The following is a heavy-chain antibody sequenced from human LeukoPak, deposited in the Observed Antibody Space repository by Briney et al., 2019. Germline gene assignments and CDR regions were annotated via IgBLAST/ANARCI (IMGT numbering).Heavy chain of an antibody. J-gene: IGHJ3*02. CDR1: GGSISSGSYY. Sequence: SETLSLTCTVSGGSISSGSYYWSWIRQPAGKGLEWIGRIYTSGSTNYNPSLKSRVTISVDTSKNQFSLKLSSVTAADTAVYYCARGRRRGYSGYSAFDIWGQGTMVTVSS. V-gene: IGHV4-61*02. CDR2: IYTSGST. D-gene: IGHD5-12*01. CDR3: ARGRRRGYSGYSAFDI.